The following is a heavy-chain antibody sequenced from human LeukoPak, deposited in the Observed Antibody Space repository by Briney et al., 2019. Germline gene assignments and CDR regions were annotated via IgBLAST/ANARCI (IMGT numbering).Heavy chain of an antibody. CDR2: IIPIFGTA. CDR1: GSSGDTFNSHG. V-gene: IGHV1-69*13. J-gene: IGHJ5*02. CDR3: ARGLGVIPRGIWFDP. D-gene: IGHD2-21*01. Sequence: AAVKVSCKASGSSGDTFNSHGVSWVRLAPGQGLEWMGGIIPIFGTANYAQKFQGRVTITADESTSTAYMELSSLRSEDTAVYYCARGLGVIPRGIWFDPWGQGTLVTVSS.